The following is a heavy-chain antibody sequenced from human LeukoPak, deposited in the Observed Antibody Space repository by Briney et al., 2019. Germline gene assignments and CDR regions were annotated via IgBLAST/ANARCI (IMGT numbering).Heavy chain of an antibody. Sequence: PSETLSLTCTVSGGSISSGSYYWSWIRQPAGKGLEWIGRIYTSGSTNYNPSLKSRVTISVDTSKNQFSLKLSSVTAADTAVYYCAGRDGHNSGDYWGQGTLVTVSS. CDR1: GGSISSGSYY. CDR2: IYTSGST. D-gene: IGHD5-24*01. V-gene: IGHV4-61*02. CDR3: AGRDGHNSGDY. J-gene: IGHJ4*02.